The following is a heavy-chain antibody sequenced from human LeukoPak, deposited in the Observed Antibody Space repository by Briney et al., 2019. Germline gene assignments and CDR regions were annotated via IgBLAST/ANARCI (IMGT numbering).Heavy chain of an antibody. D-gene: IGHD3-22*01. J-gene: IGHJ4*02. CDR1: GASINGYY. CDR2: IHHSGST. Sequence: SETLSLTCAVSGASINGYYWSWIRQPPGEGLEWIGYIHHSGSTNYNPSLKSRVTMSVDKSKTQFSLKVTSVSAADTAMYYCARVGDTSDYFYYLGYWGQGILVTVSS. V-gene: IGHV4-59*01. CDR3: ARVGDTSDYFYYLGY.